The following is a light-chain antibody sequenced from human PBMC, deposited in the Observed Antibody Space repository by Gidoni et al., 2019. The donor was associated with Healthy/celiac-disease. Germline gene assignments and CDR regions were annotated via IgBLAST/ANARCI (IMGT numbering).Light chain of an antibody. CDR1: QSLLHSNGYNY. CDR2: LGS. Sequence: DIVMTQSPLSLPVTPGEPASISCRSSQSLLHSNGYNYLDWYLQKPGQSPQLLIYLGSNRGSGVHDRVSGSGSGTDFTLKISRVEAEEVGVYQWRQAIQTPLTFGQGTKVEIK. J-gene: IGKJ1*01. CDR3: RQAIQTPLT. V-gene: IGKV2-28*01.